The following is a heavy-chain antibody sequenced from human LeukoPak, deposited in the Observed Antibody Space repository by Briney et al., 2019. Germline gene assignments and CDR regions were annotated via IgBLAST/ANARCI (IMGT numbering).Heavy chain of an antibody. CDR3: ARVNPYGGNSDYFDH. CDR2: IYSGGST. J-gene: IGHJ4*02. Sequence: PGGSLRLSCAASGFTFSSYWMSWVRQAPGEGLEWVSVIYSGGSTYYADSVKGRFTISRDNSKNTLYLQMNSLRAEDTAVYYCARVNPYGGNSDYFDHWGQGTLVTVSS. D-gene: IGHD4-23*01. V-gene: IGHV3-53*01. CDR1: GFTFSSYW.